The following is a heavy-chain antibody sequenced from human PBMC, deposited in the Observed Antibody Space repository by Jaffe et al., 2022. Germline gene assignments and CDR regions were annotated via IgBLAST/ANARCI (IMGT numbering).Heavy chain of an antibody. Sequence: QIILKESSPTLVKPTQTLTLTCTVSGFSLTTSGAGVGWIRQPPGKALEWLALIYWNDGLRYTPSLKSRLTIAKDTSKNQVVLTMTNMDPEDTATYYCVHVAAVGSRRYFDSWGQGTLVTVSS. CDR3: VHVAAVGSRRYFDS. D-gene: IGHD3-10*01. CDR1: GFSLTTSGAG. J-gene: IGHJ4*02. V-gene: IGHV2-5*01. CDR2: IYWNDGL.